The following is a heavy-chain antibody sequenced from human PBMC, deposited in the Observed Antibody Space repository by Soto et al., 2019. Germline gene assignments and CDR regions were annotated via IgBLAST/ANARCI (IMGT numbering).Heavy chain of an antibody. V-gene: IGHV1-8*01. CDR1: GYTFTSYD. CDR3: VSHYDILTGPYWYFDL. J-gene: IGHJ2*01. D-gene: IGHD3-9*01. Sequence: QVQLVQSGAEVKKPGASVKVSCKASGYTFTSYDINWVRQATGQGLEWMGWMNPNSGNTGYAQKFQGRVTMTRNTSISTAYMELSSLRSDDTAVYYCVSHYDILTGPYWYFDLWGRGTLVTVSS. CDR2: MNPNSGNT.